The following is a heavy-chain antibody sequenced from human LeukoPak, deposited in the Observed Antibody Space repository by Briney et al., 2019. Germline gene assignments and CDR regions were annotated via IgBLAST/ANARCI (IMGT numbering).Heavy chain of an antibody. CDR3: ARGASTRRRNNWFDP. CDR1: GGTFSSYA. V-gene: IGHV1-69*05. J-gene: IGHJ5*02. D-gene: IGHD1-26*01. CDR2: IIPIFGTA. Sequence: GASVKVSCKASGGTFSSYAISWVRQAPGQGLEWMGGIIPIFGTANYAQKFQGRVTITTDESTSTAYMELSSLRSEDTAVYYCARGASTRRRNNWFDPWGQGTLVTVSS.